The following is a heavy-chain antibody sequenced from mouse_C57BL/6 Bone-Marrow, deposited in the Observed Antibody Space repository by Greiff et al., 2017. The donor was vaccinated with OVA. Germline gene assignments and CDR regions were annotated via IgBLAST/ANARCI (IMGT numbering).Heavy chain of an antibody. CDR2: INYDGSST. J-gene: IGHJ3*01. CDR3: AREENYYSNFWFAY. Sequence: EVMLVESEGGLVQPGSSMKLSCTASGFTFSDYYMAWVRQVPEKGLEWVAIINYDGSSTYYLDSLKSRFIISRDNAKNILYLQMSSLKSENTATYYCAREENYYSNFWFAYWGQGTLVTVSA. CDR1: GFTFSDYY. D-gene: IGHD2-5*01. V-gene: IGHV5-16*01.